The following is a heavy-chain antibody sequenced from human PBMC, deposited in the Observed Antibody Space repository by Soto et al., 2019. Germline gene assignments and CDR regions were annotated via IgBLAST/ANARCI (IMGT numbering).Heavy chain of an antibody. V-gene: IGHV3-23*01. CDR2: ISGSGDST. D-gene: IGHD6-13*01. CDR3: AKDRDGAAAGPTRCYGMDV. Sequence: EVQLLESGGGLVQPGGSLRLSCAASGFTFSSYAMSWVRQAPGKGLEWVSVISGSGDSTYYADSVRGRFTISRDNSKNTLYLQMNSLRAEDTAVYYCAKDRDGAAAGPTRCYGMDVWGQGTRVTVSS. J-gene: IGHJ6*02. CDR1: GFTFSSYA.